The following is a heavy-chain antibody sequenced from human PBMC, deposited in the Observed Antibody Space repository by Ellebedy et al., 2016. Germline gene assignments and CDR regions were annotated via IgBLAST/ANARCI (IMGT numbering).Heavy chain of an antibody. V-gene: IGHV3-9*01. D-gene: IGHD2-15*01. CDR1: GFTFDDYA. Sequence: GGSLRLSXAASGFTFDDYAMHWVRQVPGKGLEWVSGTNWDSNNIGYADSVKGRFTISRDNAKNSLYLQMNSLRPEDTALYYCAKDVGSCSGGSCARDYYGMDVWGQGTTVTVSS. CDR2: TNWDSNNI. CDR3: AKDVGSCSGGSCARDYYGMDV. J-gene: IGHJ6*02.